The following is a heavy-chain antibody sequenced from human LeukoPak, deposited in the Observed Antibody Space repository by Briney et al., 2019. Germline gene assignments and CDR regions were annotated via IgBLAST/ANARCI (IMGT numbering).Heavy chain of an antibody. Sequence: SETLSLTCTVSGGSVSFDYWSWIRQPPGKGLEWVGSIHHSGSSNYNSSLKSRVTVSLDTSKNQFSLRLSSVTVADTAVYYCTRENGDYANDHWGQGTLVTVSS. D-gene: IGHD4-17*01. CDR3: TRENGDYANDH. J-gene: IGHJ4*02. CDR2: IHHSGSS. CDR1: GGSVSFDY. V-gene: IGHV4-59*02.